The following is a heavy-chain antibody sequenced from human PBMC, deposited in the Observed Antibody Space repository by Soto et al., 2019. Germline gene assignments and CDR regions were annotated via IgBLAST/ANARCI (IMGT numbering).Heavy chain of an antibody. CDR3: ATCRYFSGGSCYVAYYDVGYWFDP. CDR1: GGSISSGGYY. Sequence: SETLSLTCTVSGGSISSGGYYWSWIRQHPGKGLEWIGYIYYSGSTYYNTSLKSRVTISVDTSKKQFSLKLSSVTAADTAVYYCATCRYFSGGSCYVAYYDVGYWFDPWGQGTLVTVSS. V-gene: IGHV4-31*03. CDR2: IYYSGST. J-gene: IGHJ5*02. D-gene: IGHD2-15*01.